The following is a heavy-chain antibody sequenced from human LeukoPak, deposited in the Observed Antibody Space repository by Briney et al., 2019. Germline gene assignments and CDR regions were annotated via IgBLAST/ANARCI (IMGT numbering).Heavy chain of an antibody. CDR1: GGSVSSSGYS. D-gene: IGHD6-19*01. Sequence: PSETLSLTCTVPGGSVSSSGYSWNWIRQPPGKGLEWIGYIYYSGSTNYNPSLKSRVTISVDTSKNQFSLKLSSVTAADTAVYYCARDLSSGYSSGWYFDYWGQGTLVTVSS. CDR3: ARDLSSGYSSGWYFDY. J-gene: IGHJ4*02. CDR2: IYYSGST. V-gene: IGHV4-61*08.